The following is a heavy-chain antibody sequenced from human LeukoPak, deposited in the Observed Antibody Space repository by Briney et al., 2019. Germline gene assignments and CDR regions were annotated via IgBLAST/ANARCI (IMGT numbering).Heavy chain of an antibody. V-gene: IGHV1-46*01. CDR3: ARVPLLNCGGDCYDGDY. D-gene: IGHD2-21*02. J-gene: IGHJ4*02. Sequence: GASVTVSCKASGYTFTSYYMHWVRQAPGQGLEWMGIINPSGGSTSYAQKFQGRVTMTRDTSTSTVYMELSSLRSEDTAVYYCARVPLLNCGGDCYDGDYWGQGTLVTVSS. CDR1: GYTFTSYY. CDR2: INPSGGST.